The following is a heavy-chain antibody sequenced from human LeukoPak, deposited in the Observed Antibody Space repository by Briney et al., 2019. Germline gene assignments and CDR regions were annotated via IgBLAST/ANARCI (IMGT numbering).Heavy chain of an antibody. CDR1: GYTFTSYG. CDR3: ARDLEAVAGHNWFDP. D-gene: IGHD6-19*01. CDR2: ISAYNGNT. J-gene: IGHJ5*02. Sequence: ASVKVSCKASGYTFTSYGISWVRQAPGQGLEWMGWISAYNGNTNYAQKLQGRVTMTTDTSTSTAHMELRSLRSDDTAVYYCARDLEAVAGHNWFDPWGQGTLVTVSS. V-gene: IGHV1-18*01.